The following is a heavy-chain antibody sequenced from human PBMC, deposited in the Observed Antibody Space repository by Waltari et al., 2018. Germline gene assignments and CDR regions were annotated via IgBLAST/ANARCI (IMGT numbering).Heavy chain of an antibody. V-gene: IGHV3-23*04. CDR1: GFTFSSYT. J-gene: IGHJ5*02. D-gene: IGHD3-3*01. CDR2: ISGGGGA. Sequence: EVQLVESGGDLVQPGGSLGLPCADSGFTFSSYTIYWVRQSPGKGLEWVSAISGGGGACYADSVKGRFNISRDNSRNTVFWPMNPLRVEDTAVYYCANLLSWGEGTTVAVPS. CDR3: ANLLS.